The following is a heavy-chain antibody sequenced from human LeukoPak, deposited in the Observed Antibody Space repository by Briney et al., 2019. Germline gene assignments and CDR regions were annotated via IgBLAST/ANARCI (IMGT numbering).Heavy chain of an antibody. CDR1: GDSISSFY. CDR3: VLAPNSNWFDF. CDR2: ILYSGSS. J-gene: IGHJ5*01. V-gene: IGHV4-59*08. D-gene: IGHD2-8*01. Sequence: SETLSLTCSVSGDSISSFYWTWIRQSPGKGLEWIGNILYSGSSNYNPPLKSRVGISIDTSRKQFFLMMSSVTAADTAGYYCVLAPNSNWFDFWGQGTLATVSS.